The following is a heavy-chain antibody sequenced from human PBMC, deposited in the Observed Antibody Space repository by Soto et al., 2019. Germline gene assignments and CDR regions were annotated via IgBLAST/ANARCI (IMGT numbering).Heavy chain of an antibody. CDR3: AKDVAATLWAYYYYGMDV. V-gene: IGHV3-23*01. Sequence: EVQLLESGGGLVQPGGSLRLSCAASGFTFSSYAMSWVRQAPGKGLEWVSAISGSGGSTYYADSVKGRFTISRDNSKNTLYLQMNSLRAEDTAVYYCAKDVAATLWAYYYYGMDVWGHGTTVTVSS. CDR1: GFTFSSYA. D-gene: IGHD2-15*01. J-gene: IGHJ6*02. CDR2: ISGSGGST.